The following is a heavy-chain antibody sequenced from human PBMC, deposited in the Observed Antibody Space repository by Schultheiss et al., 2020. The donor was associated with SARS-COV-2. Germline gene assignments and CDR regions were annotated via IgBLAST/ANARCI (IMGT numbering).Heavy chain of an antibody. V-gene: IGHV3-21*01. D-gene: IGHD4-17*01. Sequence: ETLSLTCAVSGYSISSGYYWGWIRQPPGKGLEWVSSISSSSSYIYYADSVKGRFTISRDNAKNSLYLQMNSLRTEDTAVYYCAKVGMTTVTYFDYWGQGTLVTVSS. J-gene: IGHJ4*02. CDR3: AKVGMTTVTYFDY. CDR2: ISSSSSYI. CDR1: GYSISSGYY.